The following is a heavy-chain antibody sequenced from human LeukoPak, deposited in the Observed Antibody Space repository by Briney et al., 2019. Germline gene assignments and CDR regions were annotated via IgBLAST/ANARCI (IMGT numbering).Heavy chain of an antibody. J-gene: IGHJ4*02. D-gene: IGHD3-10*01. CDR2: ISYDGGNT. CDR1: GFTFSSYA. V-gene: IGHV3-30*01. CDR3: ARDSTYYYGSGSSGPHYFDY. Sequence: PGRSLRLSCAAPGFTFSSYAMHWVRQAPGKGLEWVALISYDGGNTYYADSVKGRFTISRDNSKNTLDLQLNSLRVEDTAVYYCARDSTYYYGSGSSGPHYFDYWGQGTLVTVSS.